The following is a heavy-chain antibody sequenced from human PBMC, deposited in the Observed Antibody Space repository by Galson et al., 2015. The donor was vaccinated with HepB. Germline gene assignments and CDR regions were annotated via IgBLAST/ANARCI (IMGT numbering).Heavy chain of an antibody. CDR2: ISSDGTDK. D-gene: IGHD1-26*01. Sequence: SLRLSCAASGFNFRDYAFHWVRQAPGKGLEWVSVISSDGTDKNYADSVKGRFSISRDNSKNTLYLQMNSLTFEDTAVYFCATEPHWGQGVLVTVSS. CDR3: ATEPH. V-gene: IGHV3-30*04. CDR1: GFNFRDYA. J-gene: IGHJ4*02.